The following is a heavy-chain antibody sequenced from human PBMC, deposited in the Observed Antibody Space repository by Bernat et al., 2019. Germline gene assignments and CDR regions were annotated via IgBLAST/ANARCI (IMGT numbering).Heavy chain of an antibody. J-gene: IGHJ6*03. CDR1: GFTFSDYY. CDR3: ARGTSTSAPYMDV. V-gene: IGHV3-11*05. CDR2: ISRSSSYT. Sequence: QVQLVESGGGLVKPGGSLRLSCAASGFTFSDYYMSWIRQAPGLGLDWVSYISRSSSYTNYADSVKGRFTISRDNAKNSLYLQMNSLRAEDTAVYYCARGTSTSAPYMDVWGKGTTVTVSS.